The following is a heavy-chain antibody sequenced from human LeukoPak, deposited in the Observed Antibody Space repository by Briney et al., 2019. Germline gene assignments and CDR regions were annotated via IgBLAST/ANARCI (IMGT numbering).Heavy chain of an antibody. D-gene: IGHD3-9*01. V-gene: IGHV4-59*01. CDR2: IYYSGST. CDR3: AGADYDILTGYYQYYFDY. J-gene: IGHJ4*02. Sequence: PSETLSLTCTVSGGSISSYYWIWILQPPGKGLEWMGYIYYSGSTNYNPSLKSRVTISVDTYKIQFSLKLSYVTAADTAVYYCAGADYDILTGYYQYYFDYWGQGTLVPVSS. CDR1: GGSISSYY.